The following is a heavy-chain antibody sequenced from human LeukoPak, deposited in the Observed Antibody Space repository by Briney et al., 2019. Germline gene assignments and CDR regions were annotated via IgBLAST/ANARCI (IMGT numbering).Heavy chain of an antibody. CDR2: IYYSGST. CDR1: GGSISSYY. J-gene: IGHJ4*02. Sequence: SETLSLTCTVSGGSISSYYWSWIRQPPGKGLEWIGYIYYSGSTDYNPSLKSRVTISVDTSKNQFSLKLSSVTAADTAVYYCARGYCSSTSCCPDYWGQGTLVTVSS. D-gene: IGHD2-2*01. V-gene: IGHV4-59*01. CDR3: ARGYCSSTSCCPDY.